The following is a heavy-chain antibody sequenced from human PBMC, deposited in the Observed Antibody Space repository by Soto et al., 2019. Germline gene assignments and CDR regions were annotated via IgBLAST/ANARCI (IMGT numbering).Heavy chain of an antibody. CDR1: GGSISSSNW. J-gene: IGHJ4*02. CDR2: ISHSGST. CDR3: ARLIHSSGADY. D-gene: IGHD6-19*01. V-gene: IGHV4-4*02. Sequence: PSETLSLTCAVSGGSISSSNWWSWVRHPPGKGLEWIGEISHSGSTNYNPSLKSRVTISVDKSKNQFSLELTSVTAADTAVYYCARLIHSSGADYWGQGTLVTVSS.